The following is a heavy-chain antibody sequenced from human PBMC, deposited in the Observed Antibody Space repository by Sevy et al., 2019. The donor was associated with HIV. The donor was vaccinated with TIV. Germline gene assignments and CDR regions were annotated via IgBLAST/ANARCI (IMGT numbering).Heavy chain of an antibody. CDR1: GFAFYDYS. D-gene: IGHD2-8*01. CDR3: AREGCTRPHDY. J-gene: IGHJ4*02. CDR2: LSFGCGKI. Sequence: GGSLRLSCAASGFAFYDYSMSWIRHAPGKGLEWVATLSFGCGKINYADSVKGRFTISRDNSKNSFYPQMDNLRVEDTALYYCAREGCTRPHDYWGQGTRVTVSS. V-gene: IGHV3-23*01.